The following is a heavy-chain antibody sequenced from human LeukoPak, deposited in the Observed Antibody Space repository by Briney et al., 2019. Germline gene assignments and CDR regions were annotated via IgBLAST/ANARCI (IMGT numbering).Heavy chain of an antibody. D-gene: IGHD5-18*01. CDR2: IGAYNGNT. Sequence: ASVKVSCKASGYTFTSYGISWVRQAPGQGLEWMGWIGAYNGNTNYAQKLQGRVTMTTDTSASTAYMELRSLRSDDTAVYYCARDRDLYSYGHFDYWGQGTLVTVSS. CDR1: GYTFTSYG. V-gene: IGHV1-18*01. J-gene: IGHJ4*02. CDR3: ARDRDLYSYGHFDY.